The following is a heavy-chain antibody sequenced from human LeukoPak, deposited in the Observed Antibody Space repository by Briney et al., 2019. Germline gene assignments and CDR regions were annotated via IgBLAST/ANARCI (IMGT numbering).Heavy chain of an antibody. CDR2: IKPDGGEK. V-gene: IGHV3-7*01. J-gene: IGHJ4*02. D-gene: IGHD2-2*01. Sequence: GGSVRLCCTASGFTFGDYAMSWVRQAPGKGLEWVANIKPDGGEKYYVDSVKGRFTISRDNAKNSVYLQMNSLRAEDTAVYYCAREDCDATSCYWGIIYWGQGTLVTVSS. CDR3: AREDCDATSCYWGIIY. CDR1: GFTFGDYA.